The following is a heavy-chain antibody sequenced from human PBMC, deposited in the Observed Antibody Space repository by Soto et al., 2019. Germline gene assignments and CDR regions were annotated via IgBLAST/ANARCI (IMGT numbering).Heavy chain of an antibody. J-gene: IGHJ4*02. Sequence: QVPLVESGGGLVKPGGCLRLSYAASGFTFSDYYMSWIRQAPGKGLEWVSYISSSGSDTNYADSVKGRFTVSRDNAKNSMYLQMNSLRAEDTAVYYFARRLRGYSGYSGYWGQGNLVTVSS. CDR3: ARRLRGYSGYSGY. V-gene: IGHV3-11*05. CDR1: GFTFSDYY. CDR2: ISSSGSDT. D-gene: IGHD5-12*01.